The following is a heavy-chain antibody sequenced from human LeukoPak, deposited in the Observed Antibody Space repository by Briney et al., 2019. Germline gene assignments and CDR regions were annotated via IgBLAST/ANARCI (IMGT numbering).Heavy chain of an antibody. Sequence: ASVKVSCKASGYTFTSYYMHWVRQAPGQGLEWMGIINPSGGSTSYAQKFQGRVTMTRDMSTSTVYMELSSLRSEDTAVYYCARGQGTDYYYYYMDVWGKGTTVTVSS. CDR3: ARGQGTDYYYYYMDV. CDR2: INPSGGST. D-gene: IGHD3-10*01. J-gene: IGHJ6*03. V-gene: IGHV1-46*01. CDR1: GYTFTSYY.